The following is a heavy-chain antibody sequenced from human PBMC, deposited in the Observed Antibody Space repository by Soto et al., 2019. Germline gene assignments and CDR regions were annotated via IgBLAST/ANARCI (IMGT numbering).Heavy chain of an antibody. CDR2: FDPEDGET. D-gene: IGHD3-16*01. CDR1: GYTLTELS. J-gene: IGHJ4*02. V-gene: IGHV1-24*01. CDR3: ATVRITGYRDPEYYFDY. Sequence: ASVKVSCKVSGYTLTELSMHWVRQAPGKGLEWMGGFDPEDGETIYAQKFQGRVTMTEDISTDTAYMELSSLRSEDTAVYYCATVRITGYRDPEYYFDYWGQGTLVTVSS.